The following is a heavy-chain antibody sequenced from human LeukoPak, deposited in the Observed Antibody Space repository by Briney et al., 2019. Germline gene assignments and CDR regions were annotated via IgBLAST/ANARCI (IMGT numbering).Heavy chain of an antibody. CDR3: AMTTFSNLQFDY. J-gene: IGHJ4*02. CDR1: GFTFSSYG. Sequence: GGSLRLSCAASGFTFSSYGMHWVRQAPGKGLEWVAVIWYDGSNKYYADSVKGRFTISRDNSKNTLYLQMNSLRAEDTAVYYCAMTTFSNLQFDYWGQGTLVTVSS. D-gene: IGHD3-16*01. CDR2: IWYDGSNK. V-gene: IGHV3-33*08.